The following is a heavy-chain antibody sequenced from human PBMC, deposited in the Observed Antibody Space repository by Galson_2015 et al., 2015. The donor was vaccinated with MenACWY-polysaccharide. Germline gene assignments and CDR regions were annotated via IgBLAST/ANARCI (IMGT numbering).Heavy chain of an antibody. Sequence: SLRLSCAASRFTSRHYGMHWVRQAPGKGLEWVAIIWYDGSNKYYADSVKGRFTISRDNSKNMLFLQVNSLRVEDTAVYYCARGGGTSEWYFDLWGRGTLVTVSS. V-gene: IGHV3-33*01. CDR1: RFTSRHYG. D-gene: IGHD4-23*01. CDR3: ARGGGTSEWYFDL. CDR2: IWYDGSNK. J-gene: IGHJ2*01.